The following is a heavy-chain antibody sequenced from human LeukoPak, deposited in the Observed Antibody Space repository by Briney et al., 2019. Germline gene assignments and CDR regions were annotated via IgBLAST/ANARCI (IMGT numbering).Heavy chain of an antibody. Sequence: GAPVEVSLQGSGYPFTRYLMDWVRPAPGKGLEWMGWINPNSGGTNYAQKFQGRVTMSGDTSISTAYMELSRLRSDDTAVYYCARSTVTTAHDYWGQGTLVTVSS. CDR3: ARSTVTTAHDY. J-gene: IGHJ4*02. V-gene: IGHV1-2*02. CDR2: INPNSGGT. D-gene: IGHD4-17*01. CDR1: GYPFTRYL.